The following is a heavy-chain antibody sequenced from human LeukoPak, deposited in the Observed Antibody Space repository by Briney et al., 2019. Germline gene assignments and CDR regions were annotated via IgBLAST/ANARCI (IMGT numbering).Heavy chain of an antibody. CDR2: IYYSGST. J-gene: IGHJ5*02. Sequence: SQTLSLTCTVSGGSISSGGYYWRWIRQHPGKGLEWIGYIYYSGSTYYNPSLKSRVTISVDTSKNQFSLKLSSVTAADTAVYYCARASPLGYCSSTSCYTGGWFDPWGQGTLVTVSS. CDR1: GGSISSGGYY. V-gene: IGHV4-31*03. CDR3: ARASPLGYCSSTSCYTGGWFDP. D-gene: IGHD2-2*02.